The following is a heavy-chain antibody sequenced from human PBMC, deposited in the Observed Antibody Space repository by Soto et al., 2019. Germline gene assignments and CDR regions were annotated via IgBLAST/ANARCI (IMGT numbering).Heavy chain of an antibody. J-gene: IGHJ4*02. CDR1: GFTLSCCG. D-gene: IGHD6-19*01. CDR3: AKEHSSGFYIVVDY. V-gene: IGHV3-30*18. Sequence: QVQVVESGGGVVQPGRSLRLSCAASGFTLSCCGMHWVRQAPGKGLEWVGGITYDGSEIHYGDSVKGRFTISRDSSENTVSPQMNSLRVEVSAVYYCAKEHSSGFYIVVDYWGQGTLVTVSP. CDR2: ITYDGSEI.